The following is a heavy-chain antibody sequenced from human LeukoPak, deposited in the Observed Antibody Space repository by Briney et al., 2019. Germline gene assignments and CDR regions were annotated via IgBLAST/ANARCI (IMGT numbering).Heavy chain of an antibody. V-gene: IGHV1-2*02. CDR3: ARANRYSSTLIDY. D-gene: IGHD6-13*01. Sequence: GASVKVPCKASGYTFTGYYMHWVRQAPRQGLEWMGWINPNSGGTNYAQKFQGRVTMTRDTSISTAYMELSRLRSDDTAVYYCARANRYSSTLIDYWGQGTLVTVSS. CDR1: GYTFTGYY. J-gene: IGHJ4*02. CDR2: INPNSGGT.